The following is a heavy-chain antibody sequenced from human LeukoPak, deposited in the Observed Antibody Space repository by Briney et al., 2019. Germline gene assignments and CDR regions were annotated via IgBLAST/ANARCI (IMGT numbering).Heavy chain of an antibody. CDR2: IAGSGGFT. Sequence: GGSLRLSCAASGFPFSTYAMNWVRQAPGKGLEWVSVIAGSGGFTQYADSVKGRFTISRDNSKNTVYLQMNSLRVEDTALYYCVRSLDYWGQGTLVTVSS. CDR1: GFPFSTYA. J-gene: IGHJ4*02. CDR3: VRSLDY. V-gene: IGHV3-23*01.